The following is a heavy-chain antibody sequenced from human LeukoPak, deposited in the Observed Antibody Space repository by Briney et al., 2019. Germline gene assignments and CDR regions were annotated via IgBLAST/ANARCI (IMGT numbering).Heavy chain of an antibody. CDR1: GYTFTGYY. Sequence: SVKVSCKASGYTFTGYYMHWVRQAPGQGLEWMGGIIPIFGTANYAQKFQGRVTITADESTSTAYMELSSLRSEDTAVYYCARTDTAIGYWGQGTLVTVSS. CDR2: IIPIFGTA. V-gene: IGHV1-69*13. CDR3: ARTDTAIGY. J-gene: IGHJ4*02.